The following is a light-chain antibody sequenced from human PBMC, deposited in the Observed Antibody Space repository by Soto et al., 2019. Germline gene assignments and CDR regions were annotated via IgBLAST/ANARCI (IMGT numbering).Light chain of an antibody. J-gene: IGKJ3*01. V-gene: IGKV1-5*03. CDR1: QSISSW. CDR2: KAS. Sequence: DIQMTQSPSTLSASVGDRVTITCRASQSISSWLAWYPQKPGKAPNLLIYKASSFESGVPSRFSGSGSGTEFTLTISSLQPDDFATYYCQQYNSYPFTFGPGTKVDIK. CDR3: QQYNSYPFT.